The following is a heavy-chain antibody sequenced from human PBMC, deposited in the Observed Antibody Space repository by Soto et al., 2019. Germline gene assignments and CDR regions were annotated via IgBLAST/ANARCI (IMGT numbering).Heavy chain of an antibody. V-gene: IGHV1-69*06. CDR3: ATTPGYDFWSGYIDY. CDR2: IIPIFGTA. D-gene: IGHD3-3*01. J-gene: IGHJ4*02. Sequence: SVKVSCKASGGTFSSYAISWVRQAPGQGLEWMGGIIPIFGTANYAQKFQGRATITADKSTSTAYMELSSLRSEDTAVYYCATTPGYDFWSGYIDYWGQGTLVTVSS. CDR1: GGTFSSYA.